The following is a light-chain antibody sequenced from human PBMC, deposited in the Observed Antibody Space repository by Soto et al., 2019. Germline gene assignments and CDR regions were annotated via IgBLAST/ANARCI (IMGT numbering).Light chain of an antibody. CDR2: SAS. CDR1: QSITSH. Sequence: AIRMTQSPSSVSASTGDIVTITCRASQSITSHLAWYQQKPGKAPHLLIYSASSLESGVPSRCSGSGAETYFTLTISRLDSEDFENCYCQEYYSYPLTFGGGTKVEIK. CDR3: QEYYSYPLT. J-gene: IGKJ4*01. V-gene: IGKV1-8*01.